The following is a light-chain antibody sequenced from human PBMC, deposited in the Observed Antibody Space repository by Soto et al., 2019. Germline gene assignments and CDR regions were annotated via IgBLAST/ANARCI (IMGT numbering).Light chain of an antibody. V-gene: IGKV2-28*01. CDR1: QSLLHRNGNNY. Sequence: DIVMTQSPLSLPVTPGESASISCSSSQSLLHRNGNNYLDWYVQKPGQSPQLLIYLGSYRASGVPDRFSGSASGTDFTLKISRVEAEDVGVYYCMQALQAPPTFGPGTKVDIK. J-gene: IGKJ3*01. CDR2: LGS. CDR3: MQALQAPPT.